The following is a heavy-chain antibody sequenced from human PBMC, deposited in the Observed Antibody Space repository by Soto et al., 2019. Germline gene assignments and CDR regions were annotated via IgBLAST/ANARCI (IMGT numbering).Heavy chain of an antibody. CDR1: GYTFTSYW. D-gene: IGHD2-15*01. CDR3: ARLVRSYYGMDV. V-gene: IGHV5-10-1*01. Sequence: GESLKISCKGSGYTFTSYWISWVRQMPGKGLEWMGRIDPSDSYTNYSPSFQGHVTISADKPISTAYLHWSSLKASDTAMYYCARLVRSYYGMDVWGQATTVTVSS. J-gene: IGHJ6*02. CDR2: IDPSDSYT.